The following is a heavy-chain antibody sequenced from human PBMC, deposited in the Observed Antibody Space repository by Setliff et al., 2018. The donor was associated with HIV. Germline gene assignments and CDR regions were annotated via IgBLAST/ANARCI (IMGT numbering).Heavy chain of an antibody. CDR3: AKDYLSRRVVAATPTHTEY. CDR2: IKQDGSEK. J-gene: IGHJ4*02. D-gene: IGHD2-15*01. CDR1: GFTFSSYW. Sequence: GGSLRLSCAASGFTFSSYWMSWVRQAPGKGLEWVANIKQDGSEKYYVDSVKGRFTTSRDNAKNSLYLQMNSLRAEDTAVYYCAKDYLSRRVVAATPTHTEYWGQGTLVTVSS. V-gene: IGHV3-7*05.